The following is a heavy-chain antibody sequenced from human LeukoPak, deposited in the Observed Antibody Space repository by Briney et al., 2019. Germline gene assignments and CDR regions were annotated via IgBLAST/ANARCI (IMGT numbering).Heavy chain of an antibody. Sequence: GGSLRLSCAASGFTVRRNFMSWVRQAPGKGLEWVSLITKDGSTYYADSVKGRFAISKDNSLNTLYLQMNSLRAEDTAVCYCARGNTVIGTPLGWGQRTLVTVSS. D-gene: IGHD5-18*01. CDR1: GFTVRRNF. J-gene: IGHJ1*01. V-gene: IGHV3-66*01. CDR2: ITKDGST. CDR3: ARGNTVIGTPLG.